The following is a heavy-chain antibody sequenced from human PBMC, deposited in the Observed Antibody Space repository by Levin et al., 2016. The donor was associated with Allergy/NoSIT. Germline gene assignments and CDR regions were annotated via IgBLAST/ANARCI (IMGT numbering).Heavy chain of an antibody. CDR1: GGSISSSSYY. D-gene: IGHD3-22*01. Sequence: SETLSLTCTVSGGSISSSSYYWGWIRQPPGKGLEWIGSIYYSGSTYYNPSLKSRVTISVDTSKNQFSLKLSSVTAADTAVYYCARVITMTPSWYFDLWGRGTLVTVSS. J-gene: IGHJ2*01. CDR3: ARVITMTPSWYFDL. CDR2: IYYSGST. V-gene: IGHV4-39*07.